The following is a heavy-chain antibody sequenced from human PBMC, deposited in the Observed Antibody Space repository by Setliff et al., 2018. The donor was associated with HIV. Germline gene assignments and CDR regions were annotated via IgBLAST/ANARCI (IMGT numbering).Heavy chain of an antibody. D-gene: IGHD2-8*01. J-gene: IGHJ3*02. V-gene: IGHV5-10-1*01. Sequence: PGESLKISCKGSGYSFTTSWISWVRQMPGKGLEWMGRIDPSDSYTNYSPSFQGNVTISVDRSITTADVQWRSLKASDTAMYYCARHGGHPVAQWAFDIWGQGTMVTVSS. CDR3: ARHGGHPVAQWAFDI. CDR2: IDPSDSYT. CDR1: GYSFTTSW.